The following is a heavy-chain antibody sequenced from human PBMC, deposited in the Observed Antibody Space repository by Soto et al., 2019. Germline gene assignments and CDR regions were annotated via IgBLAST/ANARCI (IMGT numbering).Heavy chain of an antibody. CDR3: AKDTEGVVVVAASLFDS. CDR1: GFTFSKYA. J-gene: IGHJ4*02. Sequence: GGSLRLSCAASGFTFSKYAMSWVRQAPGKGLEWVSLVSNTGGTSYYADAVKGRFTISRDNSKNTLYLQMNSLRAEDTAVYYCAKDTEGVVVVAASLFDSWGQGTLVTVSS. CDR2: VSNTGGTS. V-gene: IGHV3-23*01. D-gene: IGHD2-15*01.